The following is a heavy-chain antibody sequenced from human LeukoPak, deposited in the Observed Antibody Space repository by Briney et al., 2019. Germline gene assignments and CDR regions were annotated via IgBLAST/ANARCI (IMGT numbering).Heavy chain of an antibody. Sequence: SETLSLTCTVYSRSISSMSYYWGWLRQPPGKGLEWIAEIDHSGSTHNNPALKTRVTITVDTSKHQFSRKLSSVTTAHSAAVYCARLGYCSSPNCYTDFADWGQGALVTAS. D-gene: IGHD2-2*02. V-gene: IGHV4-39*07. J-gene: IGHJ4*02. CDR2: IDHSGST. CDR1: SRSISSMSYY. CDR3: ARLGYCSSPNCYTDFAD.